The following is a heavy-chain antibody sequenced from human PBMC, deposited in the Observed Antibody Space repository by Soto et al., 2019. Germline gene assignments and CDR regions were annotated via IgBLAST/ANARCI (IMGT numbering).Heavy chain of an antibody. V-gene: IGHV4-59*08. CDR3: ARQWGLDAFDF. CDR1: GGSISGYY. CDR2: ISYSGST. D-gene: IGHD1-26*01. Sequence: QVQLQESGPGLVKPSETLSLTCTVSGGSISGYYWRWIRQPPGKGLEWIGYISYSGSTNYNPSLKSRVTISVDTSKNQFSLKLSSVTAADTAVYYCARQWGLDAFDFWGQGTMVTVSS. J-gene: IGHJ3*01.